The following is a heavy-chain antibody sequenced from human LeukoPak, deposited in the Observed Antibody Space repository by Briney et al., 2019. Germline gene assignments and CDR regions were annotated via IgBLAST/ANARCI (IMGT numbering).Heavy chain of an antibody. Sequence: SPTLSLTFAISGDSVSSNSAAWNWIRQSPSRGLEWLGRTYYRSKWYNDYAVSVKSRITINPDASKNQFSLQLNSVTPEDTAVYYCARGPLGTGAFDIWGQGTMVTVSS. D-gene: IGHD6-13*01. CDR1: GDSVSSNSAA. CDR2: TYYRSKWYN. CDR3: ARGPLGTGAFDI. J-gene: IGHJ3*02. V-gene: IGHV6-1*01.